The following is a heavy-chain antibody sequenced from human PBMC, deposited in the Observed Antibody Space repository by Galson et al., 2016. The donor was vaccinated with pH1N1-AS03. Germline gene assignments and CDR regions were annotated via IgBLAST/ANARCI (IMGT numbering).Heavy chain of an antibody. J-gene: IGHJ6*02. CDR3: ARHPPSSVGRYGMGI. D-gene: IGHD6-19*01. CDR2: IYPTDSDT. CDR1: ENSFARHW. Sequence: QSGAEVIKPGESLKISCKGSENSFARHWIAWVRQMPGKGLESMGIIYPTDSDTRYSPSFQGRVTISADKSNDTAYLQWNNLKASDTATDYCARHPPSSVGRYGMGIWGQGTTVTVSS. V-gene: IGHV5-51*01.